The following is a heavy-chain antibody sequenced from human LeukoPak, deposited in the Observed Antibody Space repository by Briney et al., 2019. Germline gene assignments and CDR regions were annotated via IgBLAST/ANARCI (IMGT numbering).Heavy chain of an antibody. J-gene: IGHJ4*02. D-gene: IGHD5-18*01. Sequence: GGSLRLSCAASGFTFSSYSMNWVRQAPGKGLEWVSSISSSSSYIYYADSVKGRFTISRDNAKNSLCLQMNSLRVEDTAVYYCARDGVGGYSYGYAFDYWGQGTLVTVSS. CDR1: GFTFSSYS. V-gene: IGHV3-21*01. CDR3: ARDGVGGYSYGYAFDY. CDR2: ISSSSSYI.